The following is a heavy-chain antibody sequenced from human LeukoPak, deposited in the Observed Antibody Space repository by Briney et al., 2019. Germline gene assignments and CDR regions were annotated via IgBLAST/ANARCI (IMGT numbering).Heavy chain of an antibody. CDR2: ISAYNGNT. J-gene: IGHJ4*02. CDR1: GYTFTSYG. Sequence: ASVKVSCKASGYTFTSYGISWVRQAPGQGLEWIGWISAYNGNTNYAQKLQDRVTMTTDTSTSTAYMELRSLRSDDTAVYYCARGRMYYYDSSGYYPHYFDCWGQGTLVTVSS. CDR3: ARGRMYYYDSSGYYPHYFDC. D-gene: IGHD3-22*01. V-gene: IGHV1-18*01.